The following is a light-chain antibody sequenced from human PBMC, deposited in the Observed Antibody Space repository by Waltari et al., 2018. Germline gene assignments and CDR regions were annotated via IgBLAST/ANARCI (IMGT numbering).Light chain of an antibody. CDR1: QSVSSR. J-gene: IGKJ4*01. CDR2: GAS. V-gene: IGKV3-15*01. CDR3: HQDADWPLT. Sequence: EIVMTQSPVTLSASPGERVILSCRASQSVSSRLAWYQQKPGQAPRLLIYGASTRAAGVPVRFSGSGSGTEFTLTITSMQSEDFAVYYCHQDADWPLTFGGGTKVQIK.